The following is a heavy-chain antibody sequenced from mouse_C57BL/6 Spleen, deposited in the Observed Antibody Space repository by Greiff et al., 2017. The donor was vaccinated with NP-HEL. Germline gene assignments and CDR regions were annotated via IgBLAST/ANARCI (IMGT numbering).Heavy chain of an antibody. Sequence: QVHVKQSGAELVRPGASVKLSCKASGYTFTDYYINWVKQRPGQGLEWIARIYPGSGNTYYNEKFKGKATLTAEKSSSTAYMQLSSLTSEDSAAYFCARSNPLDSSGYGYWGQGTTLTVSS. CDR2: IYPGSGNT. D-gene: IGHD3-2*02. J-gene: IGHJ2*01. CDR3: ARSNPLDSSGYGY. V-gene: IGHV1-76*01. CDR1: GYTFTDYY.